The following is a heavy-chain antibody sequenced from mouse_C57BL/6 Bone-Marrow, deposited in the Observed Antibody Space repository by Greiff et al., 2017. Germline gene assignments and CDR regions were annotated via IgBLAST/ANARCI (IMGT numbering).Heavy chain of an antibody. Sequence: EVQVVESGEGLVKPGGSLKLSCAASGFTFSSYAMSWVRQTPETRLEWVAYISSGGDYIYYADTVKGRFTISRDNARNTLYLQMSSLKSEDTAMYYCTRDGVLFFDYWGQGNTLTVSS. CDR3: TRDGVLFFDY. V-gene: IGHV5-9-1*02. CDR2: ISSGGDYI. CDR1: GFTFSSYA. J-gene: IGHJ2*01. D-gene: IGHD1-1*02.